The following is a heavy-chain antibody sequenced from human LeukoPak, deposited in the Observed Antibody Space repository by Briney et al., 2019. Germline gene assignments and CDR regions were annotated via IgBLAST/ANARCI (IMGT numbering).Heavy chain of an antibody. V-gene: IGHV4-39*01. CDR3: ASSGSSPDNDY. D-gene: IGHD6-6*01. Sequence: SETLSLTCTVSGGSISSSSYYWGWIRQPPGKGLECIGSIYYSGSTYYNPSLKSRVTISVDRTKNQFSLKLSSVTAADTAVYYCASSGSSPDNDYWGQGTLVTVPS. CDR1: GGSISSSSYY. J-gene: IGHJ4*02. CDR2: IYYSGST.